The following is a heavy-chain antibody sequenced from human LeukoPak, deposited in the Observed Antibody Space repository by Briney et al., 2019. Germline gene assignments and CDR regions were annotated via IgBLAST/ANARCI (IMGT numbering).Heavy chain of an antibody. CDR2: INHSGST. V-gene: IGHV4-34*01. J-gene: IGHJ5*02. D-gene: IGHD4-17*01. CDR3: ARARGDYDSNWFDP. CDR1: GFTFSNYW. Sequence: PGGSLRLSCAASGFTFSNYWMSWVRQPPGKGLEWIGEINHSGSTNYNPSLKSRATISVDTSKNQFSLNLSSVTAADTAVYYCARARGDYDSNWFDPWGQGTLVTVSS.